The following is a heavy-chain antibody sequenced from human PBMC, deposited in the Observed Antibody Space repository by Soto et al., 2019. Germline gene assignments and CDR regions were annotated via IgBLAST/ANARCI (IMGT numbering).Heavy chain of an antibody. Sequence: SGGSLRLSCVASGFTFKSYHMSWVRQAPGKGLEWLSGISDSGGRTDYADSVRGRFTISRDNSKNTLYLQMHTLRAEDTAVYFCAKRELDDNWGQGXLVTVYS. CDR2: ISDSGGRT. D-gene: IGHD1-1*01. V-gene: IGHV3-23*01. CDR3: AKRELDDN. CDR1: GFTFKSYH. J-gene: IGHJ4*02.